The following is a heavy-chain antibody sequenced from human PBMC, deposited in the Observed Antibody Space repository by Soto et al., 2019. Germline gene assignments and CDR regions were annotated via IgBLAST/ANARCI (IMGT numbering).Heavy chain of an antibody. V-gene: IGHV1-18*01. CDR2: SSAYNGNT. CDR1: GYTFTSYG. J-gene: IGHJ5*02. Sequence: QVQLVQSGAEVKKPGASVKVSCKASGYTFTSYGISWVRQAPGQGLEWMGGSSAYNGNTNYAQKLQGRVTMTTDPSTSTAYMELRSLRSDDTAVYYCARDQGIAAAGTGWFDPWGQGTLVTVSS. D-gene: IGHD6-13*01. CDR3: ARDQGIAAAGTGWFDP.